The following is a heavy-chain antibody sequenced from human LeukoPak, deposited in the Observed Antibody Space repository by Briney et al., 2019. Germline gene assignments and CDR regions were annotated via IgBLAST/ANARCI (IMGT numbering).Heavy chain of an antibody. J-gene: IGHJ4*02. CDR1: GFTFSSYA. CDR2: ISGSGGST. CDR3: AKGGLDYYDSSGYYYLGYYFDY. D-gene: IGHD3-22*01. Sequence: GGSLRLSCAASGFTFSSYAMSWVRQAPGKGLEWVSAISGSGGSTYYADSVKGRFTISRDNSKNTLYLQMNSLRAEGTAVYYCAKGGLDYYDSSGYYYLGYYFDYWGQGTLVTVSS. V-gene: IGHV3-23*01.